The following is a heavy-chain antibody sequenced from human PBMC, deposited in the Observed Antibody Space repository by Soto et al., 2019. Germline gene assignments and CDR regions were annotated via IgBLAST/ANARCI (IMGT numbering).Heavy chain of an antibody. V-gene: IGHV3-23*01. CDR1: GFTFSSYA. CDR2: LSRSGDNT. CDR3: VKSLTSYFGSTGYLDH. J-gene: IGHJ4*02. Sequence: EVQLLESGGGLVQPGGSLRLSCEASGFTFSSYAMTWVRQAPGKGLEWVSSLSRSGDNTYYAGSVKGRVIISRDNSKNTLFLQVNSLRAEDTAVYYCVKSLTSYFGSTGYLDHWGQGTLVTVSS. D-gene: IGHD3-22*01.